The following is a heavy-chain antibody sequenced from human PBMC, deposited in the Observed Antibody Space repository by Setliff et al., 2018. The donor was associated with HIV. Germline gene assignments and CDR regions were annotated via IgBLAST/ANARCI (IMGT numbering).Heavy chain of an antibody. V-gene: IGHV1-8*02. CDR3: ARVGSYWTQFDY. CDR2: MTPYSGNT. J-gene: IGHJ4*01. D-gene: IGHD2-15*01. Sequence: ASVKVSCKTSGDTFTSYDINWVRQAAGHGLEWVGWMTPYSGNTDYAQKFQGRVSMTRNTSISTAYMELSSLRSEDTAVYYCARVGSYWTQFDYWGQGTLVTVSS. CDR1: GDTFTSYD.